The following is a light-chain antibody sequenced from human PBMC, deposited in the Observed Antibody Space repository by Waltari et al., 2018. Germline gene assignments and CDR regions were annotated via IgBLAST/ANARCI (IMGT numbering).Light chain of an antibody. CDR2: GNN. Sequence: QSAPTQPPSVSGAPGQRVAITCIGSRSNIGAGYDVQWYQHLPGKAPNLLMYGNNNRPPDVPDPFSASKDRTSVTLAITRLEAEDEATYYSQAHDSRWGVAFGGGTNLTVL. J-gene: IGLJ2*01. CDR1: RSNIGAGYD. CDR3: QAHDSRWGVA. V-gene: IGLV1-40*01.